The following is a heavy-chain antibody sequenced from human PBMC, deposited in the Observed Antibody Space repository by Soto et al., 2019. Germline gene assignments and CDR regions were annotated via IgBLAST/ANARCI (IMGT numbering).Heavy chain of an antibody. V-gene: IGHV1-2*04. CDR3: ARERSSAGAARPAYYYYGMDV. CDR1: GYTFIGYY. J-gene: IGHJ6*02. Sequence: ASVKVSCTASGYTFIGYYIHWVRQAPGQGLEWMGWINPKNGDTNYAQKFQGWVTMTKDTSISTAYMELSRLTSDDTAVYYCARERSSAGAARPAYYYYGMDVWGQGTTVTVSS. CDR2: INPKNGDT. D-gene: IGHD6-6*01.